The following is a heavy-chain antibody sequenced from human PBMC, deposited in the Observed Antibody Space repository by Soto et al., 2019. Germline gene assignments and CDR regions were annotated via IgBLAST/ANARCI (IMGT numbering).Heavy chain of an antibody. CDR2: IYYSGST. Sequence: QVQLQESGPGLVKPSQTLSLTCTVSGGSISSGGYYWSWIRQHPGKGLEWIGYIYYSGSTYYNPSLKSRVTITVDTSKKQFSLKLSSVTAADTAVYYCARVYGDYENRYFDYWGQGTLVTVSS. V-gene: IGHV4-31*03. CDR3: ARVYGDYENRYFDY. D-gene: IGHD4-17*01. J-gene: IGHJ4*02. CDR1: GGSISSGGYY.